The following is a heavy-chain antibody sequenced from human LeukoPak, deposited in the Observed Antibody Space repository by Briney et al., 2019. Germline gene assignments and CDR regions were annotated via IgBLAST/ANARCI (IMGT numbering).Heavy chain of an antibody. CDR1: GFTFSSYG. Sequence: PGGSLRLSCAASGFTFSSYGMHWVRQAPGKGLEWVAVISYDGSNKYYADSVKGRFTISRDNSKNTLYLQMNSLRAEDTAVYYCAKSTSLLWFGYFDYWGQATLVTVSS. D-gene: IGHD3-10*01. J-gene: IGHJ4*02. V-gene: IGHV3-30*18. CDR3: AKSTSLLWFGYFDY. CDR2: ISYDGSNK.